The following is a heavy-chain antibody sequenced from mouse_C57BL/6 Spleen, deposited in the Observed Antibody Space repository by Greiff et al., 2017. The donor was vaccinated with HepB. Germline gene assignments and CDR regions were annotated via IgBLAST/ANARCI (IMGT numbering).Heavy chain of an antibody. J-gene: IGHJ4*01. CDR1: GYAFSSSW. CDR3: ARGPYGSSYVGYAMDY. V-gene: IGHV1-82*01. D-gene: IGHD1-1*01. CDR2: IYPGDGDT. Sequence: QVQLQQSGPELVKPGASVKISCKASGYAFSSSWMNWVKQRPGKGLEWIGRIYPGDGDTNYNGKFKGKATLTADKSSSTAYMQLSSLTSEDSAVYFCARGPYGSSYVGYAMDYWGQGTSVTVSS.